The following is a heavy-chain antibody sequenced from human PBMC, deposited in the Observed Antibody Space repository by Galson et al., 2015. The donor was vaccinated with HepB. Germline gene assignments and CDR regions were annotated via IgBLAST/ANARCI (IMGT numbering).Heavy chain of an antibody. D-gene: IGHD5-12*01. V-gene: IGHV3-48*04. Sequence: SLRLSCAASGFTFSSYSMNWVRQAPGKGLEWVSYISSSSSTIYYADSVKGRFTISRDNAKNSLYLQMNSLRAEDTAVYYCARALDYMDIVPLDYWGQGTLVTVSS. CDR1: GFTFSSYS. J-gene: IGHJ4*02. CDR2: ISSSSSTI. CDR3: ARALDYMDIVPLDY.